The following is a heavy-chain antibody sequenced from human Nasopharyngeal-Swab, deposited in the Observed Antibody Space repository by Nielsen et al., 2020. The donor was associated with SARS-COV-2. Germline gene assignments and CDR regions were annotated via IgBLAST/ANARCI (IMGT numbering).Heavy chain of an antibody. CDR2: ISYDGSSN. D-gene: IGHD3-22*01. Sequence: LRVYCAALGFTFSTYAMHWVRQAPGKGLEWVALISYDGSSNYYAHSVKGRFTISRDNSKNTLYLQMNSLRGEDTAVYYCARPARRGLNWFDPWGQGTLVTVSS. CDR1: GFTFSTYA. V-gene: IGHV3-30-3*01. J-gene: IGHJ5*02. CDR3: ARPARRGLNWFDP.